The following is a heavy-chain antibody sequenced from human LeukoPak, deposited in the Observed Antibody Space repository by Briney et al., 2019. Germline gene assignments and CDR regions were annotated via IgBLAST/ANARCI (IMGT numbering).Heavy chain of an antibody. CDR3: ARLYGSGSSDAFDI. CDR2: IYYSGST. Sequence: KPSETLSLTCTVSGGSISSSSYYWGWIRQPPGKGLEWIGSIYYSGSTYYNPSLKSRVTISVDTSRNQFSLKLSSVTAADTAVYYCARLYGSGSSDAFDIWGQGTMVTVSS. V-gene: IGHV4-39*01. D-gene: IGHD3-10*01. CDR1: GGSISSSSYY. J-gene: IGHJ3*02.